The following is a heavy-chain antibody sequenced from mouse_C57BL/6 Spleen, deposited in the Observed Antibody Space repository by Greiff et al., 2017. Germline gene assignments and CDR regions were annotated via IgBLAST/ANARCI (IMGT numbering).Heavy chain of an antibody. CDR1: GYTFTSYW. D-gene: IGHD4-1*01. Sequence: QVQLQQPGAELVKPGASVKLSCKASGYTFTSYWMQWVKQRPGQGLEWIGEIDPSDSYTNYNQKFKGKATLTVDTSSSTAYMQLSSLTSEDSAVYYCARRRRTGYAMDYWGQGTSVTVSS. J-gene: IGHJ4*01. V-gene: IGHV1-50*01. CDR3: ARRRRTGYAMDY. CDR2: IDPSDSYT.